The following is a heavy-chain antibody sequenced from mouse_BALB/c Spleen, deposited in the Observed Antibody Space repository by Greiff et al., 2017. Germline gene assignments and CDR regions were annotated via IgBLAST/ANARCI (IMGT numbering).Heavy chain of an antibody. CDR1: GFTFSSYG. CDR2: ISSGGSYT. J-gene: IGHJ2*01. V-gene: IGHV5-6*01. Sequence: EVKLVESGGDLVKPGGSLKLSCAASGFTFSSYGMSWVRQTPDKRLEWVATISSGGSYTYYPDSVKGRFTISRDNARNILYLQMSSLRSEDTAMYYCARDHHGSLFDYWGQGTTLTVSS. CDR3: ARDHHGSLFDY.